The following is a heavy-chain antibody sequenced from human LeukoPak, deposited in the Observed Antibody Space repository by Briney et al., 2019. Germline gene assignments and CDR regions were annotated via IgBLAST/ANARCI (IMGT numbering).Heavy chain of an antibody. Sequence: SETLSLTCTVSGGSISSSSYYWGWIRQPPGKGLEWIGSIYYSGSTYYNPSLKSRVTISVGTSKNQFSPKLSSVTAADTAVYYCARTTVYYDFWSGYDTYFDYWGQGTLVTVSS. V-gene: IGHV4-39*01. CDR2: IYYSGST. CDR3: ARTTVYYDFWSGYDTYFDY. CDR1: GGSISSSSYY. D-gene: IGHD3-3*01. J-gene: IGHJ4*02.